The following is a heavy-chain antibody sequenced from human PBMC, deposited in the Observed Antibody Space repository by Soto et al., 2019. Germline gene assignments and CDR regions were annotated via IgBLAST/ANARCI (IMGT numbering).Heavy chain of an antibody. D-gene: IGHD2-15*01. CDR2: IIPILDIL. V-gene: IGHV1-69*02. CDR3: ARGGGRYCGGGSCDSGPYYGMDV. Sequence: QVQLVQSGAEVKKPGSSVKVSCKASGGTLSSYPISWVRQAPGQGLEWMGRIIPILDILNYAQKFQGRVTITXXRXPXAAYSELTGLRSDDTAVYYCARGGGRYCGGGSCDSGPYYGMDVWAKGPRSPSP. J-gene: IGHJ6*02. CDR1: GGTLSSYP.